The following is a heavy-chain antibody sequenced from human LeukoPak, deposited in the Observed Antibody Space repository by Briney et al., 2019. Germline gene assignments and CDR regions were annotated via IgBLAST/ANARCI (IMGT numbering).Heavy chain of an antibody. Sequence: LETLSLTCAVYGDSFSGYYWSWIRQPPGKGLEWIAEINHRGSTHYNPSLKSRVNISVDTSKNQFSLNLDSVTAADTAVYYCARSWAGMYYPFYYFDFWGQGTLVSVSS. V-gene: IGHV4-34*01. J-gene: IGHJ4*02. D-gene: IGHD1-26*01. CDR1: GDSFSGYY. CDR3: ARSWAGMYYPFYYFDF. CDR2: INHRGST.